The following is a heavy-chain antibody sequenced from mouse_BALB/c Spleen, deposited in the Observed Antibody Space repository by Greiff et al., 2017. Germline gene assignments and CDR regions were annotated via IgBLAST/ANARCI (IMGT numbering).Heavy chain of an antibody. CDR3: ARDNYYGSSSAY. V-gene: IGHV7-3*02. J-gene: IGHJ3*01. CDR1: GFTFTDYY. Sequence: EVQLVESGGGLVQPGGSLRLSCATSGFTFTDYYMSWIRQPPGKALEWLGFIRNKANGYTTEYSASVKGRFTISRDNSQSILYLQMNTLRAEDSATYYCARDNYYGSSSAYWGQGTLVTVSA. D-gene: IGHD1-1*01. CDR2: IRNKANGYTT.